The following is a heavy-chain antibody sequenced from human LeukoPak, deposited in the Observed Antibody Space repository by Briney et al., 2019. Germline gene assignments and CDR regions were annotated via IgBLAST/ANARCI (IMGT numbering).Heavy chain of an antibody. D-gene: IGHD3-3*02. CDR1: GGSISSGGYY. J-gene: IGHJ6*02. CDR2: IYYSGST. Sequence: PSQTLSLTCTVSGGSISSGGYYWSWIRQHPGKGLEWIGYIYYSGSTYYNPSLKSRVTISVDTSKNQFSLKLSSVTAADTAVYYCARGAFKNHYYGMDVWGQGTTVTVSS. V-gene: IGHV4-31*03. CDR3: ARGAFKNHYYGMDV.